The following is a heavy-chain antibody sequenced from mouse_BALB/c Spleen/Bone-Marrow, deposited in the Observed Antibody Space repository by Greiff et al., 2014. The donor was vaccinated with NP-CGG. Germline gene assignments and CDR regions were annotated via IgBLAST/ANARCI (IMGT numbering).Heavy chain of an antibody. J-gene: IGHJ1*01. CDR3: VSPHYHGSSPWVYFDV. Sequence: EVNLVESGGDLVKPGGSLKLSCAASGFTFSSYGMSWVRQTPDKRLEWVATISSGGSFTYYPDSVKGRFTISRDNAKNTLFLQMSRLKTEDTAMYYGVSPHYHGSSPWVYFDVWGAGTTVTVSS. D-gene: IGHD1-1*01. CDR2: ISSGGSFT. CDR1: GFTFSSYG. V-gene: IGHV5-6*01.